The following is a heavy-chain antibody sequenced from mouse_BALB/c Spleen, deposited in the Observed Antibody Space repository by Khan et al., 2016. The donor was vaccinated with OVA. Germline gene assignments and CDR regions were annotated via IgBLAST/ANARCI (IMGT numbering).Heavy chain of an antibody. D-gene: IGHD4-1*01. Sequence: VQLQQPGPELVEPGASVKMSCKASGYTFTNYVMHWVKQKPGQGLEWIGYINPYNAGTRYNEKFKDKATLTSDISSTTAYMEVSSLTSEDSAVDYWAREASSWDFSFPYWGQGTLVTVSA. CDR1: GYTFTNYV. J-gene: IGHJ3*01. CDR3: AREASSWDFSFPY. V-gene: IGHV1S136*01. CDR2: INPYNAGT.